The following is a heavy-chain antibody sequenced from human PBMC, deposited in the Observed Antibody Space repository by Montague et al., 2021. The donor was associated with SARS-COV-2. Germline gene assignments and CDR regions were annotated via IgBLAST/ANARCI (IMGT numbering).Heavy chain of an antibody. V-gene: IGHV4-31*11. J-gene: IGHJ4*02. CDR2: IYYTGST. CDR3: VRARWLQPFFDN. CDR1: GGSIRGSSYY. D-gene: IGHD5-24*01. Sequence: TLSLICAVSGGSIRGSSYYWSWIRHHPEKGLEWIGYIYYTGSTYYNPSLKSRVVISVGTSKNEFSLNLTSVTAADAAVYYCVRARWLQPFFDNWGQGTLVIVSS.